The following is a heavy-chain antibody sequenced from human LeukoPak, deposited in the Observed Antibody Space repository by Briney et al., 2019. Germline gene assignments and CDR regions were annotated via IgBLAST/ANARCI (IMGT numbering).Heavy chain of an antibody. D-gene: IGHD3-3*01. V-gene: IGHV6-1*01. CDR2: TYNRSQWYN. CDR3: VRSQSVGYGYFDL. CDR1: GDTVSSNTTA. J-gene: IGHJ2*01. Sequence: SQTLSLTCVISGDTVSSNTTAWDWHRQSPSIDLEWLRRTYNRSQWYNDYAVSVKSRITVNPDTSKNQFSLQLNSVTPEDTAVYYCVRSQSVGYGYFDLWGRGTLVTVSS.